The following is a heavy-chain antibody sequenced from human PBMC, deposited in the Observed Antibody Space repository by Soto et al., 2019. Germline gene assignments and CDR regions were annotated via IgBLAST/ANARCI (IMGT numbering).Heavy chain of an antibody. CDR1: LDSISNSY. CDR2: IYHSGSA. V-gene: IGHV4-59*12. Sequence: PSETLSLTCSVSLDSISNSYWTWIRQPAGKGLEWIGEIYHSGSANYNPSLKSRVTISVDKSKNQFSLKLSSVTAADTAVYYCARVSGSSSHYYYYGMDVWGQGTTVTVSS. CDR3: ARVSGSSSHYYYYGMDV. D-gene: IGHD6-6*01. J-gene: IGHJ6*02.